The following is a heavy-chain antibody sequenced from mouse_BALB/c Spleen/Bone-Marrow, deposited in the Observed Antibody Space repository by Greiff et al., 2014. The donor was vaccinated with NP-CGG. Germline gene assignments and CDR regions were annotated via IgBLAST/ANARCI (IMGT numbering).Heavy chain of an antibody. CDR1: GFSLTSYG. Sequence: VKLMESGPSLVQPSQSLSITCTVSGFSLTSYGVHWVRQSPGKGLEWLGVIWRGGSTDYNAAFMSRLSITKDNSKSQVFFKMNSLXADDTAIYYCAKTAYYGNLYAMDYWGQGTSATVSS. D-gene: IGHD2-10*01. CDR2: IWRGGST. CDR3: AKTAYYGNLYAMDY. V-gene: IGHV2-5-1*01. J-gene: IGHJ4*01.